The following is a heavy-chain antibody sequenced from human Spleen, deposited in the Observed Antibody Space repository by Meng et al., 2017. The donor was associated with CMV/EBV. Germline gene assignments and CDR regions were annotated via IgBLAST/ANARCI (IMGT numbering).Heavy chain of an antibody. CDR3: ARGGLRGYCPRSSCPWSYFDF. J-gene: IGHJ4*02. CDR2: IDHSGNT. V-gene: IGHV4-34*01. Sequence: FRGYYWTWIRQSPGKGLEWIGEIDHSGNTNYNPSLKSRVTISVDTSKNQVSLRLNSVTAADAAVYFCARGGLRGYCPRSSCPWSYFDFWGQGVLVTVSS. D-gene: IGHD2-2*01. CDR1: FRGYY.